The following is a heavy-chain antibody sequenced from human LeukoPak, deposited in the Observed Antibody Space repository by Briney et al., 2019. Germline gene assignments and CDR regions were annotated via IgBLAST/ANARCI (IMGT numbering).Heavy chain of an antibody. CDR2: ITSSSGTI. CDR3: TRGYDYRSEAAFHH. V-gene: IGHV3-48*04. D-gene: IGHD5-12*01. CDR1: GFTFNTYS. J-gene: IGHJ1*01. Sequence: SGGSLRLSCAASGFTFNTYSMTWVRQAPGKGLEWISYITSSSGTIYYADSVRGRFTISRDNAKNSVYLQMNSLRAEDTAVYYCTRGYDYRSEAAFHHWGQGTLVTVSS.